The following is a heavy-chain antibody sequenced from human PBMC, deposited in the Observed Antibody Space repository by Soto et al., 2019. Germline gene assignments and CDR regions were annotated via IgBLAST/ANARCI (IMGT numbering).Heavy chain of an antibody. V-gene: IGHV4-4*07. CDR1: GGSISSYY. CDR3: ARGTLVATTEWFDY. Sequence: PSETLSLTCTVSGGSISSYYWSWIRQPAGKGLEWIGRIYTSGSTNYNPSLKSRVTVSVDTSKNQFSLKLSSVTAADTAVYYCARGTLVATTEWFDYWGQGTLVTVSS. CDR2: IYTSGST. D-gene: IGHD5-12*01. J-gene: IGHJ4*02.